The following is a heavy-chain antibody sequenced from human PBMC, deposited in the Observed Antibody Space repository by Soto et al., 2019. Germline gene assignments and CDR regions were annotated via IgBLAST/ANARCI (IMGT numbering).Heavy chain of an antibody. CDR1: GFTFSSYA. CDR2: ISGSGDST. CDR3: ARRGSGSYYDY. J-gene: IGHJ4*02. D-gene: IGHD1-26*01. V-gene: IGHV3-23*01. Sequence: EVQLLESGGGLEQPGGSLRLSCAASGFTFSSYAMNWVRQAPGKGLEWVSVISGSGDSTYYADSVKGRFTISRDNSKNTLDLQMNSLRAEDTAVYYCARRGSGSYYDYWGQGTLVTVSS.